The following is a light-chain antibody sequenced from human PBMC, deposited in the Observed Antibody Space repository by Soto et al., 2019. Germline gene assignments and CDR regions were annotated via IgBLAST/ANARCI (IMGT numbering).Light chain of an antibody. J-gene: IGKJ1*01. CDR2: GAS. V-gene: IGKV3-20*01. CDR3: QQYGSSRA. Sequence: EIVLTQSPGPLSLSPGERATLSCRASQSVSSSYLAWYQQKPGQAHRLLIYGASSRATGIPVRFSGSGAGTDFTLTISILEPEDFAVYYCQQYGSSRAFGQGTKVEIK. CDR1: QSVSSSY.